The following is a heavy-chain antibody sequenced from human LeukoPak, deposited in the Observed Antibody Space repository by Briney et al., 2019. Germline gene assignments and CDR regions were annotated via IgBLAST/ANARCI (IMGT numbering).Heavy chain of an antibody. V-gene: IGHV1-69*04. J-gene: IGHJ5*02. Sequence: SVKVSCKASGGTFRSYAISWVRQAPGQGLEWMGRIIPILGIANYAQKFQGRVTITADKSTSTAYMELSSLRSEDTAVYYCAIVSFSTGTEYNWFDPWGQGTLVTVSS. CDR2: IIPILGIA. CDR1: GGTFRSYA. CDR3: AIVSFSTGTEYNWFDP. D-gene: IGHD1-1*01.